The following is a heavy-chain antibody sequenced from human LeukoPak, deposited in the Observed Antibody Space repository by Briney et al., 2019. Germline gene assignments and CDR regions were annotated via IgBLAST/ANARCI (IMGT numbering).Heavy chain of an antibody. CDR3: ARRGYYGSGSYYY. CDR1: GGSISSYY. D-gene: IGHD3-10*01. V-gene: IGHV4-59*12. CDR2: IYYSGST. J-gene: IGHJ4*02. Sequence: SETLSLTCTVSGGSISSYYWSWIRQPPGKGLEWIGYIYYSGSTNYNPSLKSRVTISVDTSKNQFSLKLSSVTAADTAVYYCARRGYYGSGSYYYWGQGTLVTVSS.